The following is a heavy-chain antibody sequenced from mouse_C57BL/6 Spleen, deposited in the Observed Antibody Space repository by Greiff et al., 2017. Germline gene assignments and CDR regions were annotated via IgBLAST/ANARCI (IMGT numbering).Heavy chain of an antibody. CDR1: GFSLTSYG. Sequence: VQLQQSGPGLVQPSQSLSITCTVSGFSLTSYGVHWVRQSPGKGLEWLGVIWSGGSTDYNAAFISRLSISKDNSKSQVFFKMNSLQADDTAIYYCARPVLDYGSSGYFDVWGTGTTVTVSS. V-gene: IGHV2-2*01. CDR3: ARPVLDYGSSGYFDV. CDR2: IWSGGST. D-gene: IGHD1-1*01. J-gene: IGHJ1*03.